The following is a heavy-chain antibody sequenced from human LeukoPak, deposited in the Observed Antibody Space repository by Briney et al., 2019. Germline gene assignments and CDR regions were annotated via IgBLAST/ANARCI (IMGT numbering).Heavy chain of an antibody. CDR1: GFTFSSYS. J-gene: IGHJ4*02. CDR2: ISSSSSTK. CDR3: ARAGVYCSRGSCNFDY. V-gene: IGHV3-48*01. Sequence: GGSLRLSCAASGFTFSSYSMNWVRQAPGKGLEWVSYISSSSSTKYYADSVKGRFTISRDNAKNSLYLQMNSLRAEDTAVYYCARAGVYCSRGSCNFDYWGQGTLVTVSS. D-gene: IGHD2-15*01.